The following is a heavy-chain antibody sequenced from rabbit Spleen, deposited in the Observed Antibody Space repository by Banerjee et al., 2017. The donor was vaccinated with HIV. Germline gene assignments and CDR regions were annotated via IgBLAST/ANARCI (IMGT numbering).Heavy chain of an antibody. V-gene: IGHV1S43*01. CDR1: GFSFSSNYY. CDR3: ARDGAGGSYFAL. J-gene: IGHJ4*01. Sequence: QEQLVESGGGLVQPEGSLTLTCTASGFSFSSNYYMCWVRQAPGKGLELIAWIVDSSGYSHYASCAKGRFTITRSTSLNTVTLQMTSLTAADTATYFCARDGAGGSYFALWGPGTLVTVS. D-gene: IGHD8-1*01. CDR2: IVDSSGYS.